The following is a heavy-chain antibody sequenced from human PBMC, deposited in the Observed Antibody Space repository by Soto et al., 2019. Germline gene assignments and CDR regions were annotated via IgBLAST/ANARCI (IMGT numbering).Heavy chain of an antibody. CDR2: IYWDDDK. CDR3: ARIVVAGITYYFYS. V-gene: IGHV2-5*02. J-gene: IGHJ4*02. Sequence: QITLKESGPTLVKPTQTLTLTCTFSGFSLSSSGVGVGWIRQPPGKALEWLTFIYWDDDKRYSPSLKSRLTITKDTSKNPVVLTLTNMDPVDTATYYCARIVVAGITYYFYSWGQGTLLTVSS. CDR1: GFSLSSSGVG. D-gene: IGHD2-15*01.